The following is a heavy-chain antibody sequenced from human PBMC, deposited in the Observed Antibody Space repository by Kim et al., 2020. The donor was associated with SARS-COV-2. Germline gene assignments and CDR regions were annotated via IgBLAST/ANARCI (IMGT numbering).Heavy chain of an antibody. Sequence: GGSLRLSCAASGFTFDDYAMHWVRQAPGKGLEWVSGISWNSGSIGYADSVKGRFTISRDNAKNSLYLQMNSLRAEDTALYYCAKDSHSLNLYDFWSGYYGMDVWGQGTTVTVSS. CDR3: AKDSHSLNLYDFWSGYYGMDV. D-gene: IGHD3-3*01. J-gene: IGHJ6*02. CDR2: ISWNSGSI. V-gene: IGHV3-9*01. CDR1: GFTFDDYA.